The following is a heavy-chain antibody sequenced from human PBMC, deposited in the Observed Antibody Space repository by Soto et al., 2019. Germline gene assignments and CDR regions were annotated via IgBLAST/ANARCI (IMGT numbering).Heavy chain of an antibody. J-gene: IGHJ5*02. Sequence: SETLSLTCTVSGGSISSGGYCWSWIRKHPGKGLEWIGYIYYSGSTYYNPSLKSRVTISVDTSKNQFSLKLSSVTAADTAVYYCARGIVVVVAATALWFDPWGQGTLVTVSS. V-gene: IGHV4-31*03. D-gene: IGHD2-15*01. CDR1: GGSISSGGYC. CDR3: ARGIVVVVAATALWFDP. CDR2: IYYSGST.